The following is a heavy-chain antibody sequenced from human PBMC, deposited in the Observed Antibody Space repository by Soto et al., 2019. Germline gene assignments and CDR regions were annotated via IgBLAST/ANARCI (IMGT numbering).Heavy chain of an antibody. Sequence: GGSLRLSCAASDFYFISYGIHWCRHSPGKGLEWVAASSYDGRETFYADSAKGRFTVSKEMSKNTAFLQMNALRHEDTAVYFCARDSGWPILNFDNWGQGTPVTVSS. CDR2: SSYDGRET. CDR1: DFYFISYG. V-gene: IGHV3-30*03. CDR3: ARDSGWPILNFDN. J-gene: IGHJ4*02. D-gene: IGHD3-10*01.